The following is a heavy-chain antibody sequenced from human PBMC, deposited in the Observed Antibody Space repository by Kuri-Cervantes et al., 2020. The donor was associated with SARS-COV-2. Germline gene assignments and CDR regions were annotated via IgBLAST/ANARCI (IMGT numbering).Heavy chain of an antibody. V-gene: IGHV1-8*03. J-gene: IGHJ6*03. CDR1: GYTFTSYD. D-gene: IGHD2-21*01. CDR3: ARGGRILWSENYYYYYMDV. CDR2: MNPNSGNT. Sequence: ASVKVSCKASGYTFTSYDINWVRQATGQGLEWMGWMNPNSGNTGYAQKFQGRVTITRNTSISTAYMELSSLRSEDTAVYYCARGGRILWSENYYYYYMDVWGKGTTVTVSS.